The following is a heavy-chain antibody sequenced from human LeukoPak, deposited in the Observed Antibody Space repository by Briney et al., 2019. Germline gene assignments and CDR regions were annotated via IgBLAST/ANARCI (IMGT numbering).Heavy chain of an antibody. D-gene: IGHD3-10*01. CDR1: GGSITSCGYY. CDR3: AKNLGPGRWFDP. CDR2: IYHDGTT. J-gene: IGHJ5*02. V-gene: IGHV4-31*03. Sequence: NPSETLSLTCTVSGGSITSCGYYWNWIRQPPGKDLEWIAYIYHDGTTYYNPSLNSRVSISVDTSKNQFSLKLSTVTAADTAVYYCAKNLGPGRWFDPWGQGTLVTVSS.